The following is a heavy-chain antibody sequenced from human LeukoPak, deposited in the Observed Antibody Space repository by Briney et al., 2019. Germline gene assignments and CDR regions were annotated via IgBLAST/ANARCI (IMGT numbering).Heavy chain of an antibody. CDR1: GFTFSSYA. V-gene: IGHV3-30-3*01. CDR2: ISYDGSNK. Sequence: GRSLRLSCAASGFTFSSYAMHWVRQAPGKGLEWVAVISYDGSNKYYADSVKGRFTISRDNSKNTLYLQMNGLRAEDTAVYYCARDLGTRYDFWSGYFRRFDPWGQGTLVTVSS. D-gene: IGHD3-3*01. J-gene: IGHJ5*02. CDR3: ARDLGTRYDFWSGYFRRFDP.